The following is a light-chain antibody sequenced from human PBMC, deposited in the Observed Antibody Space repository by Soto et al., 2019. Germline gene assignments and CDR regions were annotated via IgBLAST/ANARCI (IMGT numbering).Light chain of an antibody. Sequence: QSALTQPASVSGSPGQSITISCTGTSSDVGSYNLVSWYQQHPGKATKLMIYEGSKRPSGVSNRFSGSKSGNTASLTISRLQAEEEADYYCCSYAGSSTYVFGTGTKITVL. CDR1: SSDVGSYNL. CDR2: EGS. J-gene: IGLJ1*01. CDR3: CSYAGSSTYV. V-gene: IGLV2-23*01.